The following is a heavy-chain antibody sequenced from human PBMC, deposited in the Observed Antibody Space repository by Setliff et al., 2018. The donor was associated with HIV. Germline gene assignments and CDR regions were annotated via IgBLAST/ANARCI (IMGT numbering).Heavy chain of an antibody. J-gene: IGHJ5*02. CDR1: GGSFGVYR. V-gene: IGHV4-4*07. CDR2: IDSSGTT. Sequence: SETLSLTCTISGGSFGVYRWSWIRQSAGRGLEWIGRIDSSGTTDCKPSLKGRVAISVGTSRNQFSLRVTSVTAADTAVYFCARDRHSSGLGSYGPWGPGILVTVPQ. D-gene: IGHD3-10*01. CDR3: ARDRHSSGLGSYGP.